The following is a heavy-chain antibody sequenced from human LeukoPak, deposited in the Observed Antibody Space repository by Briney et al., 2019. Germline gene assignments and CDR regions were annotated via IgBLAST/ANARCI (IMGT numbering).Heavy chain of an antibody. CDR3: ARVGNWNDGQHFDY. CDR2: IYTSGST. V-gene: IGHV4-4*07. Sequence: SETLSLTCTVSGGSISSYYWSWIRQPAGKGLEWIGRIYTSGSTNYNPSLKSRVPISVNTSKNQFSLKLSSVTAADAAVYYCARVGNWNDGQHFDYWGQGTLVTVSS. D-gene: IGHD1-1*01. CDR1: GGSISSYY. J-gene: IGHJ4*02.